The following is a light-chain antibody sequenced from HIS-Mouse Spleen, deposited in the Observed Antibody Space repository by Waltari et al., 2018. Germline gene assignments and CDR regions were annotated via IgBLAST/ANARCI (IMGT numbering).Light chain of an antibody. CDR1: SSDVGGYTY. J-gene: IGLJ2*01. V-gene: IGLV2-11*01. Sequence: QSALTQPRSVSGSPGQSVTISCTGTSSDVGGYTYVSWYQQHPGNAPKLMIYDLSKRPSGVPDRFSGSKSGNTASLTISGLQAEDEADYYCCSYAGSYTFDVVFGGGTKLTVL. CDR2: DLS. CDR3: CSYAGSYTFDVV.